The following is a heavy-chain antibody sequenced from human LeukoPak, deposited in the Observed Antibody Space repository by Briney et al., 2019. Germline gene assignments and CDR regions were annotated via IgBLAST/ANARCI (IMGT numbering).Heavy chain of an antibody. CDR2: IYYSECT. V-gene: IGHV4-59*01. J-gene: IGHJ6*03. CDR1: GGSISRYY. Sequence: SETLSLTCTVSGGSISRYYWSWIRQPPGRGVAGVGYIYYSECTNYNPSLQSRVTISVDTSKHQFPPKFGSVTAADTGVCCVARDSQEQNGYGYVYYMDGGSKATTVTV. D-gene: IGHD5-18*01. CDR3: ARDSQEQNGYGYVYYMDG.